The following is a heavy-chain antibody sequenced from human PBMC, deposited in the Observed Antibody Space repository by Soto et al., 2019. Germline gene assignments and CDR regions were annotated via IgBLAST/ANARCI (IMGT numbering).Heavy chain of an antibody. Sequence: GGSLRLSCTGSGFSFFSYAMGWVRQAPGKGLEWVSTISGSGGHTYYADSVKGRFVVPRDNDKNTVYLHMSSLTGEDTAVYFCAKIEMGWFAHWGQGTQVTVS. D-gene: IGHD2-8*01. CDR3: AKIEMGWFAH. CDR2: ISGSGGHT. CDR1: GFSFFSYA. J-gene: IGHJ5*02. V-gene: IGHV3-23*01.